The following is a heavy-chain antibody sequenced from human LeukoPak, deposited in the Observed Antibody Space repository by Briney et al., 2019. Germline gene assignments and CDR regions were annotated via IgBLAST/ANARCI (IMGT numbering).Heavy chain of an antibody. CDR2: INGRGGST. CDR3: AREYYDYVWGSYRSYYFDY. CDR1: GFTFSNSA. D-gene: IGHD3-16*02. J-gene: IGHJ4*02. Sequence: TGGSLRLSCAASGFTFSNSAMNWVRQAPGKGLEWVSAINGRGGSTYYADSVKGRFTTSRDNAKNSLYLQMNSLRAEDTAVYYCAREYYDYVWGSYRSYYFDYWGQGTLVTVSS. V-gene: IGHV3-23*01.